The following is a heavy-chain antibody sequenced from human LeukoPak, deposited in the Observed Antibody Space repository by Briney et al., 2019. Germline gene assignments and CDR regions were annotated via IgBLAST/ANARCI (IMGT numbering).Heavy chain of an antibody. V-gene: IGHV1-2*02. CDR2: INPNSGGT. CDR3: AREGLRYFDWLLSRDDAFDI. J-gene: IGHJ3*02. D-gene: IGHD3-9*01. Sequence: ASVKVSCKASGYTFTGYYMHWVRQAPGQGLEWMGWINPNSGGTNYAQKFQGRVTMTRDTSIRTAYMELSRLRSDDTAVYYCAREGLRYFDWLLSRDDAFDIWGQGTMVTVSS. CDR1: GYTFTGYY.